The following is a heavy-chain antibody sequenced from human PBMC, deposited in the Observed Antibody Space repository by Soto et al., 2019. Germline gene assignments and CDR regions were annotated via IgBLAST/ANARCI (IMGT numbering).Heavy chain of an antibody. D-gene: IGHD3-10*01. V-gene: IGHV4-31*03. Sequence: PSETLSLTCPVSGASISRGGYWSWIRQHPGKGLEWIGYIYYSGRTYYNPSLNSRVTISVDISKNTVFLQMNSLRAEDAAVYFCARRALTHAFVDYWGQGTLVTVSS. CDR3: ARRALTHAFVDY. CDR1: GASISRGGY. CDR2: IYYSGRT. J-gene: IGHJ4*02.